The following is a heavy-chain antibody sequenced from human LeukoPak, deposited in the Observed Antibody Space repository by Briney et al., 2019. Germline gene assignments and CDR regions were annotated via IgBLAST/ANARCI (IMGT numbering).Heavy chain of an antibody. CDR1: GLTFDDYA. D-gene: IGHD2-8*02. CDR3: AKDEFVASDFTGAFDI. J-gene: IGHJ3*02. V-gene: IGHV3-9*03. Sequence: GGSLRLSCAASGLTFDDYAMHWVRQAPGKGLEWVSGISWNSVTIAYADSVKGRFTISRDNAKNSLYLQMNSLRAEDMALYYCAKDEFVASDFTGAFDIWGQGTMVTVSS. CDR2: ISWNSVTI.